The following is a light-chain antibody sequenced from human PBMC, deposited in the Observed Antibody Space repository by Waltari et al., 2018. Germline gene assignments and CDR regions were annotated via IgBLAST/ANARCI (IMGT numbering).Light chain of an antibody. V-gene: IGKV3-20*01. CDR1: QSVSSSY. J-gene: IGKJ2*01. Sequence: EIVLTQSPGTLSLSPGERVTLSCRASQSVSSSYLAWYQQKPGQAPRLLIYAASTRATGIPDRFRGSESGTDITLTISRLEPEDFAVYYCQQYGSSLYIFGQGTKLEIK. CDR2: AAS. CDR3: QQYGSSLYI.